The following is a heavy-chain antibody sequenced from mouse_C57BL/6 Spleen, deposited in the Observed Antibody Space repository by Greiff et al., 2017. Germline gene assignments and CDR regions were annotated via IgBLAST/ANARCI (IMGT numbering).Heavy chain of an antibody. CDR2: IYPSDSET. D-gene: IGHD1-1*01. J-gene: IGHJ1*03. CDR3: ARFDTTVVHYFDV. Sequence: QVQLQQPGAELVRPGSSVKLSCKASGYTFTSYWMAWVKQRPGQGLEWIGNIYPSDSETHYNQKFKDKATLTVDKSYSTAYMQLSRLTSEDSAVDYCARFDTTVVHYFDVWGTGTTVTVSS. V-gene: IGHV1-61*01. CDR1: GYTFTSYW.